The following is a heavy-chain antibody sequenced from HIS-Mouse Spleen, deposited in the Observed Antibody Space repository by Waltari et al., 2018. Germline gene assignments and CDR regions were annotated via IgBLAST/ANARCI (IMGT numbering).Heavy chain of an antibody. CDR2: IDWDDDK. D-gene: IGHD6-19*01. V-gene: IGHV2-70*15. CDR3: ARIDEGYSSGSYAFDY. Sequence: QVTLRESGPALVKPTQTLTLTCTFSGFSLSTSGMCVSWFRQPPGKDLEWLARIDWDDDKYYSTSLKTRLTISKDTYNNHVVLTMTNMDTVDTATYYCARIDEGYSSGSYAFDYWGQGTLVTVSS. J-gene: IGHJ4*02. CDR1: GFSLSTSGMC.